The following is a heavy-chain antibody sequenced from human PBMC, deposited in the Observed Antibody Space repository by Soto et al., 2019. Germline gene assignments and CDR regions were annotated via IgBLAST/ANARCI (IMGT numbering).Heavy chain of an antibody. J-gene: IGHJ5*02. CDR1: GGSISSYY. CDR2: ISTGGST. Sequence: SETLSLTCTVSGGSISSYYWSWIRQPAGKGLEWIGRISTGGSTNYNPSLKRRVTMSLDTSKNQFSLKLSSVTATEAAVYYCARDPRFLSGAAAGTGGDNWFDPLGQGTLVTVSS. CDR3: ARDPRFLSGAAAGTGGDNWFDP. V-gene: IGHV4-4*07. D-gene: IGHD6-13*01.